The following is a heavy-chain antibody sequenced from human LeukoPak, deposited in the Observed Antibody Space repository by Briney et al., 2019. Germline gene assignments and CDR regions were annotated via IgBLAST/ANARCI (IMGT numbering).Heavy chain of an antibody. CDR3: ARRSQAARPPYYYYYMDV. D-gene: IGHD6-6*01. CDR2: INHSGST. J-gene: IGHJ6*03. CDR1: GGSFSGYY. V-gene: IGHV4-34*01. Sequence: SETLSLTCAVYGGSFSGYYWSWIRQPPGKGLEWIGEINHSGSTNYNPSLKSRVTISVDTSKNQFPLKLSSVTAADTAVYYCARRSQAARPPYYYYYMDVWGKGTTVTVSS.